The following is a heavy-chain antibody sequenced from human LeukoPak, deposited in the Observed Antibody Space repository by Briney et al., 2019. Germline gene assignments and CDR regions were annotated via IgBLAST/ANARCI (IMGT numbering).Heavy chain of an antibody. Sequence: PSETLSLTCTVSGGSISSYYWSWIRQPPGKGLEWIGYIYYSGSTNHNPSLKSRVTISVDTSNNQFSLKLSSVTAADTAVYYCARRHYYDSSGYFDIWGQGTMVTVSS. D-gene: IGHD3-22*01. CDR3: ARRHYYDSSGYFDI. J-gene: IGHJ3*02. V-gene: IGHV4-59*01. CDR1: GGSISSYY. CDR2: IYYSGST.